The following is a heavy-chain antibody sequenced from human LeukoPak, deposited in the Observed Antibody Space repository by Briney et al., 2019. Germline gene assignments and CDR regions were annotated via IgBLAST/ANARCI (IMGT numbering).Heavy chain of an antibody. J-gene: IGHJ4*02. CDR2: IYYSGST. CDR3: ARLFTPSYYYDSATQDY. CDR1: GGSISSSRYY. V-gene: IGHV4-39*01. D-gene: IGHD3-22*01. Sequence: SETLSLTCTVSGGSISSSRYYWGWIRQPPGKGLEWIGSIYYSGSTYYNPSLKSRVTISVDTSKNQFSLKLSSVTAADTAVYYCARLFTPSYYYDSATQDYWGQGTLVTVS.